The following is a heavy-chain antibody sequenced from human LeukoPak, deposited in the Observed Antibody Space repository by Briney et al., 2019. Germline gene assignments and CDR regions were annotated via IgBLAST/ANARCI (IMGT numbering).Heavy chain of an antibody. D-gene: IGHD3-10*01. CDR3: ARGGRGDYGSGSYYKYGMDV. CDR1: GFTFSAYS. CDR2: IGGSTGTI. Sequence: GGSLRLSCAASGFTFSAYSMTWVRQAPGKGLEWISYIGGSTGTIYHADSVKGRFTISRDNAQNSLYLQMNSLGAEDTAVYYCARGGRGDYGSGSYYKYGMDVWGQGTTVTVSS. V-gene: IGHV3-48*01. J-gene: IGHJ6*02.